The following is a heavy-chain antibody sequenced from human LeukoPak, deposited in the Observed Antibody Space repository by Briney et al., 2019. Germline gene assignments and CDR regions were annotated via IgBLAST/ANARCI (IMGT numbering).Heavy chain of an antibody. CDR3: ANHCSSTSCYYYYGMDV. D-gene: IGHD2-2*01. CDR1: GGPISSSSYY. V-gene: IGHV4-39*01. Sequence: SETLSLTCTVSGGPISSSSYYWGWIRQPPGKGLEWIGSIYYSGSTYYNPSLKSRVTISVDTSKNQFSLKLSSVTAADTAVYYCANHCSSTSCYYYYGMDVWGQGTTVTVSS. CDR2: IYYSGST. J-gene: IGHJ6*02.